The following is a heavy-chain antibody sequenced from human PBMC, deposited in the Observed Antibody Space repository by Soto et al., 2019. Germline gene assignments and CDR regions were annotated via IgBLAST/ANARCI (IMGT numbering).Heavy chain of an antibody. CDR2: IAYDGSKT. Sequence: QVQLVESGGGVVQPGRSLRLTCAASGFTFSSNGMHWVRQPPGKGLEWVALIAYDGSKTYYGHSVRGRFTISRDNSENTLFLQMNSLRAEDTAVYYCARWVGGSMFDNSGKYDSWGQGTLVTVSS. J-gene: IGHJ5*01. CDR1: GFTFSSNG. V-gene: IGHV3-30*03. D-gene: IGHD3-22*01. CDR3: ARWVGGSMFDNSGKYDS.